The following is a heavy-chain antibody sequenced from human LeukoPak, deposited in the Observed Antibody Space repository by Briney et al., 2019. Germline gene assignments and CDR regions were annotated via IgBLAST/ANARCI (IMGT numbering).Heavy chain of an antibody. D-gene: IGHD6-13*01. CDR2: INWNGGST. J-gene: IGHJ6*03. CDR1: GFTFDDYG. Sequence: AGGSLRLSCAASGFTFDDYGMSWVRQAPGKGLEWVSGINWNGGSTGYADSVKGRFTISRDNAKNSLYLQMNSLRAEDTALYYCARDLYFNRGSSSWYYYYYMDVWGKGTTVTVSS. CDR3: ARDLYFNRGSSSWYYYYYMDV. V-gene: IGHV3-20*04.